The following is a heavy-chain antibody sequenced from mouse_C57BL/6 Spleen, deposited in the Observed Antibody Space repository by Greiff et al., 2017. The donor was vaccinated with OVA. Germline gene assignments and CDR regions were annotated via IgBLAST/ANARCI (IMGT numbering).Heavy chain of an antibody. CDR3: ARGDYGSSYDWDLDV. Sequence: VQLQQSGPELVKPGASVKISCKASGYSFTDYNMNWVKQSHGKSLEWIGVINPNYGTTSYNQKFKGKATLTVDQSSSTAYMQLNSLTSENSAVYDCARGDYGSSYDWDLDVWGTGTTVTVSS. J-gene: IGHJ1*03. CDR2: INPNYGTT. CDR1: GYSFTDYN. V-gene: IGHV1-39*01. D-gene: IGHD1-1*01.